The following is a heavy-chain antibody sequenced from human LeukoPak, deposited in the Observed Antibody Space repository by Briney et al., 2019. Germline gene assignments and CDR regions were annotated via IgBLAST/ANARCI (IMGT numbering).Heavy chain of an antibody. D-gene: IGHD6-13*01. CDR3: ARDLAAAGTFYFDY. V-gene: IGHV4-59*01. CDR1: GGSISSYY. J-gene: IGHJ4*02. CDR2: IYYSGST. Sequence: SETLSLTCTASGGSISSYYWSWIRQPPGKGLEWIGYIYYSGSTNYNPSLKSRVTISVDTSKNQFSLKLSSVTAADTAVYYCARDLAAAGTFYFDYWGQGTLVTVSS.